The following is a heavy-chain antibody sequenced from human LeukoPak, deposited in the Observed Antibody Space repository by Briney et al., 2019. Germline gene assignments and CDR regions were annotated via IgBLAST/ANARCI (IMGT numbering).Heavy chain of an antibody. CDR1: GYTFTGYY. CDR2: INPNSGGT. Sequence: ASVKVSCKASGYTFTGYYMHWVRQAPGQGLEWMGWINPNSGGTNYAQKFQGRVTMTRDTSISTAYMELSRLRSDDTAVYYCARLRVAAGTGSWFDPWGQGTLVTVSS. J-gene: IGHJ5*02. V-gene: IGHV1-2*02. D-gene: IGHD6-13*01. CDR3: ARLRVAAGTGSWFDP.